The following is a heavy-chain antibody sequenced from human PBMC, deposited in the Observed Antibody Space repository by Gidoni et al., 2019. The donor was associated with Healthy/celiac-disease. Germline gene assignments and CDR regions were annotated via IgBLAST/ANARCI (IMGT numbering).Heavy chain of an antibody. CDR2: IKQDGSEK. V-gene: IGHV3-7*03. CDR3: ARGRHYYDSSGFFIPHAFDI. Sequence: EVQLVESGGGSVQPGGSLSLSCAASGFTFSRYWISWVRQAPGKGLEWVANIKQDGSEKYYVDSVKGRFTISRDNAKNSLYLQMNSLRAEDTAVYYCARGRHYYDSSGFFIPHAFDIWGQGTMVTVSS. D-gene: IGHD3-22*01. CDR1: GFTFSRYW. J-gene: IGHJ3*02.